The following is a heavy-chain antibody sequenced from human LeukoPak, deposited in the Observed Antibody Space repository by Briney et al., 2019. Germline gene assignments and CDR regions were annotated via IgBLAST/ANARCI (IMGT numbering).Heavy chain of an antibody. J-gene: IGHJ5*02. D-gene: IGHD1-1*01. Sequence: SVKVSCKASGGTFSSYAISWVRQAPGPGLEWMGRIIPIFGIANYAQKFQGRVTITTDESTSTAYMELSSLRSEDTAVDYCARGWWDWNGAGDWFDPWGQGTLVTVSS. V-gene: IGHV1-69*05. CDR3: ARGWWDWNGAGDWFDP. CDR1: GGTFSSYA. CDR2: IIPIFGIA.